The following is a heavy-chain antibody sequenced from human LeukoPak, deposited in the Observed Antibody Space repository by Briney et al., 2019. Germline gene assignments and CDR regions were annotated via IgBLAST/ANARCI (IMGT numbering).Heavy chain of an antibody. CDR2: IYNDGRT. D-gene: IGHD2-21*02. V-gene: IGHV3-66*02. Sequence: GGSLRLSCAASEFTVNNNFMSWVRQAPGKGLEWVSVIYNDGRTYFADSVKGRFTISRDNSKNTLYLQMNSLRAEDTAVYYCAKGDDYFFDYWGQGTLVTVSS. CDR1: EFTVNNNF. J-gene: IGHJ4*02. CDR3: AKGDDYFFDY.